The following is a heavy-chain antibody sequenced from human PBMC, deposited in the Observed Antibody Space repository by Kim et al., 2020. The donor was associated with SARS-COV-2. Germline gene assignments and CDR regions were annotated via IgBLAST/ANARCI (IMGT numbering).Heavy chain of an antibody. CDR2: ISGSGGST. D-gene: IGHD6-19*01. J-gene: IGHJ3*02. CDR3: AKAYDSSGWFDAFDI. CDR1: GFTFRSYA. Sequence: GGSLRLSCAASGFTFRSYAMSWVRQAPGKGLEWVSSISGSGGSTYYEDSVKGRFPISRDNSKNTLYLQMNSLRAEDTAVYYCAKAYDSSGWFDAFDIWGQGTMVTVSS. V-gene: IGHV3-23*01.